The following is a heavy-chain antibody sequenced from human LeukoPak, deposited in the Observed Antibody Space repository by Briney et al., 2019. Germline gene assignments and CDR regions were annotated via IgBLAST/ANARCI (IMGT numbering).Heavy chain of an antibody. J-gene: IGHJ4*02. V-gene: IGHV4-39*01. CDR2: IHYSGST. Sequence: SETLSLTCTVSGGSISSSSYYWGWIRQPPGKGLEWIGSIHYSGSTYYNPSLKSRVTISVDTSKNQFSLKLSSLTAADTAVYYCAGGSNSSVLSGGQGTLVTVSS. CDR3: AGGSNSSVLS. CDR1: GGSISSSSYY. D-gene: IGHD6-19*01.